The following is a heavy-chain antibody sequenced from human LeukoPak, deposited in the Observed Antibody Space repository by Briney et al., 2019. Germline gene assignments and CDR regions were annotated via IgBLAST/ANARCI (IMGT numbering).Heavy chain of an antibody. V-gene: IGHV3-30*03. Sequence: GGSLRLSCAASGFTFSSYSMNWVRQAPGKGLEWMAVISYDGSNKYYADSVKGRFTISRDNSKNTLYLQMNSLRAEDTAVYYCARVRYGGDCYPAGCAFDIWGQGTMVTVSS. CDR2: ISYDGSNK. CDR3: ARVRYGGDCYPAGCAFDI. D-gene: IGHD2-21*02. J-gene: IGHJ3*02. CDR1: GFTFSSYS.